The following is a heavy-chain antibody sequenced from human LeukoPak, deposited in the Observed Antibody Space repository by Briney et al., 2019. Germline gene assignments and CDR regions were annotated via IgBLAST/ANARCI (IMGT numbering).Heavy chain of an antibody. CDR2: ISGSGGST. D-gene: IGHD3-22*01. J-gene: IGHJ4*02. CDR3: AKPYSSAYLGYFDY. CDR1: GFTFSSYA. Sequence: AGGSLRLSCAASGFTFSSYAMIWVRQAPGKGLEWVSAISGSGGSTYYADSVNGRFTISRDYSKNTLYLQMNSLRAEDTAVYYCAKPYSSAYLGYFDYWGQGTLVTVSS. V-gene: IGHV3-23*01.